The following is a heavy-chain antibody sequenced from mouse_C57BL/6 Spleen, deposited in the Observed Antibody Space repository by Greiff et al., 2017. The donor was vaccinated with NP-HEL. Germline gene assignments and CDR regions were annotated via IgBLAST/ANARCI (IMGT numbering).Heavy chain of an antibody. V-gene: IGHV1-64*01. J-gene: IGHJ2*01. Sequence: VQLQQPGAELVKPGASVKLSCKASGYTFTSYWMHWVKQRPGQGLEWIGMIHPNSGSTNYNEKFKSKATLTVDKSSSTAYMQLSSLTSEDSAVYYCARSPLSYGFDYWGQGTTLTVSS. D-gene: IGHD1-1*01. CDR1: GYTFTSYW. CDR3: ARSPLSYGFDY. CDR2: IHPNSGST.